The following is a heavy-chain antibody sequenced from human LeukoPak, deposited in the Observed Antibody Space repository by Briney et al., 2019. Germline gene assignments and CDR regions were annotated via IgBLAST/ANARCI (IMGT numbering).Heavy chain of an antibody. CDR1: GGSISSYY. V-gene: IGHV4-59*08. J-gene: IGHJ4*02. CDR2: IYYSGST. CDR3: ARRGIAAAGTFDY. D-gene: IGHD6-13*01. Sequence: SETLSLTCTVSGGSISSYYWSWIRQPPGKGLEWSGYIYYSGSTNYNPSLKSRVTISVDASKNQFSLKLSSVTAADTAVYYCARRGIAAAGTFDYWGQGTLVTVSS.